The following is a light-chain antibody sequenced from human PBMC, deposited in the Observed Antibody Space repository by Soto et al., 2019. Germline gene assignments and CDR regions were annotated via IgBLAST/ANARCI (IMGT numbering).Light chain of an antibody. CDR2: EVS. CDR1: SSDVGGYNY. Sequence: QSALTQPASVSGSPGQSITISCTGTSSDVGGYNYVSWYQQHAGKAPKLMIYEVSNRPSEVSNRFSGSKSGNTASLTISGLQAEDEADYYCSSYTSSSTLGVFGTGTKVTVL. CDR3: SSYTSSSTLGV. V-gene: IGLV2-14*01. J-gene: IGLJ1*01.